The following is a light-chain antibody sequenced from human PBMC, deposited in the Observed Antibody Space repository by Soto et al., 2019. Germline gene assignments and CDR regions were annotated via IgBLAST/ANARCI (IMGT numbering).Light chain of an antibody. CDR3: CSYAGSSTFGV. V-gene: IGLV2-23*03. Sequence: QSALTQPASVSGSPGQSITISCTGTSSDVGSYNLVSWYQQHPGKAPKLMIYEGSKRPSGVSNRFSGSKSDNTASLTISGLQAEDEADYYCCSYAGSSTFGVFGGGTQLTVL. J-gene: IGLJ2*01. CDR1: SSDVGSYNL. CDR2: EGS.